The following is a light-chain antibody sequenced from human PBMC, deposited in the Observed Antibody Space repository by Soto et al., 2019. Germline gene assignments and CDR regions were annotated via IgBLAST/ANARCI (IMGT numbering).Light chain of an antibody. V-gene: IGKV3-15*01. J-gene: IGKJ3*01. CDR3: QQYNNLPRFT. Sequence: EVVMTQSPATLSVSPGERATLSCRASQTVSNNLAWYQQKPNQAPRLLIFDAFTRATGIPARFRGSGSGTEFTLTISSLQSEDSAVYFCQQYNNLPRFTFGPGTKVEIK. CDR1: QTVSNN. CDR2: DAF.